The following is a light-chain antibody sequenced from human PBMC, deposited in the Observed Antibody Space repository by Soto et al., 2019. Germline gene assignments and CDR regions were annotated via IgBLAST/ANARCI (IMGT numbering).Light chain of an antibody. Sequence: IVLTQSPATLSLSPGERATLCCRASQSVSSNLAWYQQKPGQAPRLLIYGASTRATGIPARFSGSGSGTEFTLTISSLQSEDFAVYYCQQYNNWPPWTFGQGTKVDIK. V-gene: IGKV3-15*01. J-gene: IGKJ1*01. CDR3: QQYNNWPPWT. CDR2: GAS. CDR1: QSVSSN.